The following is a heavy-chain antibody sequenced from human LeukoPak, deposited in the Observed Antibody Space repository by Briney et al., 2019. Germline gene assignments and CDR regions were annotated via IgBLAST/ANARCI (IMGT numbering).Heavy chain of an antibody. D-gene: IGHD3-3*01. Sequence: SETLSLTCTVSGGSISSSSYYWGWIRQPPGKGLEWIGSIYHSGSTYYNPSLKSRVTISVDTSKNQFSLKLSSVTAADTAVYYCARPARDFWSGYYHGFDYWGQGTLVTVSS. CDR1: GGSISSSSYY. J-gene: IGHJ4*02. CDR2: IYHSGST. V-gene: IGHV4-39*07. CDR3: ARPARDFWSGYYHGFDY.